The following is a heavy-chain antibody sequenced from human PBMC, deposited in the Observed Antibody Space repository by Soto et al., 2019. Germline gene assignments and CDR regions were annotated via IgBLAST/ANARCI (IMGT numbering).Heavy chain of an antibody. D-gene: IGHD6-19*01. J-gene: IGHJ4*02. CDR3: ARVTPNSGWFDFDY. CDR2: IIPIFGTA. Sequence: QVQLVQSGAEVKKPGSSVKVSCKASGGTFSSYAISWVRQAPGRGLEWMGGIIPIFGTANYAQKFQGRVTITADESTSTAYMELSSLRSEDTAVYYCARVTPNSGWFDFDYWGQGTLVTVSS. V-gene: IGHV1-69*01. CDR1: GGTFSSYA.